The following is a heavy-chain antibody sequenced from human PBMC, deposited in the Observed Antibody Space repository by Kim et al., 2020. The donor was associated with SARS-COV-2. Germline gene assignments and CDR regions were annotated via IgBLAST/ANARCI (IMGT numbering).Heavy chain of an antibody. V-gene: IGHV3-7*01. Sequence: GGFLRLSCAASGFTFSATWMHWVRQAPGKGLEWVAIVNHDGSEKHYVGPVRGRFTISRDNAKNSLYLQMNSLRGEDTAVYYCGRGAGYVVDYWGQGTLLTVSS. D-gene: IGHD2-21*01. CDR1: GFTFSATW. J-gene: IGHJ4*02. CDR2: VNHDGSEK. CDR3: GRGAGYVVDY.